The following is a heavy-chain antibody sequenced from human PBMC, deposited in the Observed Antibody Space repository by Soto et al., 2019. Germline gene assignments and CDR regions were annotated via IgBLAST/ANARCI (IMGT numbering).Heavy chain of an antibody. CDR2: IFSDNER. Sequence: SGPTLVNPTETLTLTCTVSGFSLSTGRMGVSWIRQPPGKALEWLAHIFSDNERSYSTSMQGRLTISKDPSGSQVVLSMTNLDPVDTGTYYCVRMNADSYQFYYAMDVWVQGTTVTVS. V-gene: IGHV2-26*01. J-gene: IGHJ6*02. CDR3: VRMNADSYQFYYAMDV. CDR1: GFSLSTGRMG. D-gene: IGHD4-17*01.